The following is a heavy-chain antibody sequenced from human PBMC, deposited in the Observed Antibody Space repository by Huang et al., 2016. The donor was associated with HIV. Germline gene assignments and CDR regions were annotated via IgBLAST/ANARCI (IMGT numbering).Heavy chain of an antibody. CDR3: ARVWDYYGSGSYSPYFDY. V-gene: IGHV4-34*01. CDR2: INHSRNT. D-gene: IGHD3-10*01. Sequence: QVQLQQWGAGLLKLSETLSLTCGVFGGSVGGSYWSWIRQPPGKGLEWVGEINHSRNTNYNPSPGRRVTISVDTSKNHFSLKLGSVTAADTAVYYCARVWDYYGSGSYSPYFDYWGQGTLVTVSS. CDR1: GGSVGGSY. J-gene: IGHJ4*02.